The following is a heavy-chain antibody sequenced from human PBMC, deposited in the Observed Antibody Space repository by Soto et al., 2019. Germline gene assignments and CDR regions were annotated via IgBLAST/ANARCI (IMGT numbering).Heavy chain of an antibody. CDR3: AKVRVTIPFDP. V-gene: IGHV3-53*01. Sequence: GGSLRLSCAASGFTVSSNYMSWVRQAPGKGLEWVSVIYSGGSTYYADSVRGRFTISRDNSKNTLYLQMNSLRAEDTAVYYCAKVRVTIPFDPWGQGTLVTVSS. J-gene: IGHJ5*02. CDR1: GFTVSSNY. D-gene: IGHD3-3*01. CDR2: IYSGGST.